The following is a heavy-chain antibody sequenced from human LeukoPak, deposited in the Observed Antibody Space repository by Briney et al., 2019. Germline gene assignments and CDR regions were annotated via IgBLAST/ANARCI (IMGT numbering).Heavy chain of an antibody. CDR3: ARLSPHYYDSSGTYNWFDP. CDR2: IYYSGST. D-gene: IGHD3-22*01. CDR1: GGSISSYY. Sequence: PSETLSLTCTVSGGSISSYYWSWIRQPPGKGLEWIGYIYYSGSTNYNPALKSRVTISVDTSKNQFSLKLSSVTAADTAVYYCARLSPHYYDSSGTYNWFDPWGQGTLVTVSS. V-gene: IGHV4-59*08. J-gene: IGHJ5*02.